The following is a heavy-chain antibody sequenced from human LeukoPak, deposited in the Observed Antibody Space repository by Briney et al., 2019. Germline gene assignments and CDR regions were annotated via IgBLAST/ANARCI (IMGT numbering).Heavy chain of an antibody. D-gene: IGHD3-22*01. CDR1: GGSISSYY. Sequence: SETLSLTCTVFGGSISSYYWSWIRQPPGKGLEWIGYIYYSGSTNYNPSLKSRVTISVDTSKNQFSLKLSSVTAADTAVYYCARKYYYDSSGYYYAHWYFDLWGRGTLVTVSS. CDR3: ARKYYYDSSGYYYAHWYFDL. CDR2: IYYSGST. J-gene: IGHJ2*01. V-gene: IGHV4-59*01.